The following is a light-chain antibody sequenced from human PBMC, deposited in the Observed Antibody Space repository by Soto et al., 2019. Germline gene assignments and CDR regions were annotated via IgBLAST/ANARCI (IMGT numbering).Light chain of an antibody. Sequence: QSALTQPPSVSGSPGQSVAISCTGTSSDVGSYNRVAWYRQPPGTAPKLMIYEVSKRPSGVPDRFSGSKSGNTASLTISGLQAEDEGDYYCCSYTTIFTVIFGGGTNVTVL. CDR1: SSDVGSYNR. V-gene: IGLV2-18*02. J-gene: IGLJ2*01. CDR2: EVS. CDR3: CSYTTIFTVI.